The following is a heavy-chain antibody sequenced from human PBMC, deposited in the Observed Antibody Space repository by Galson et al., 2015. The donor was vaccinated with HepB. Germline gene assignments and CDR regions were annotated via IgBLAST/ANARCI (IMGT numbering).Heavy chain of an antibody. CDR3: ASDGGVPINSMPHYYYYYGMDV. V-gene: IGHV1-3*01. D-gene: IGHD2/OR15-2a*01. Sequence: SVKVSCKASGYTFTSYAMHWVRQAPGQRLEWMGWINAGNGNTKYSQKFQGRVTITRDTSASTAYMELSSLRSEDTAVYYCASDGGVPINSMPHYYYYYGMDVWGQGTTVTVSS. J-gene: IGHJ6*02. CDR2: INAGNGNT. CDR1: GYTFTSYA.